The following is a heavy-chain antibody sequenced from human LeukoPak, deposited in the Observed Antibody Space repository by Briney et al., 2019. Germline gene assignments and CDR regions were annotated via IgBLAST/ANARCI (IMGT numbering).Heavy chain of an antibody. J-gene: IGHJ4*02. CDR2: IYPGDSDT. V-gene: IGHV5-51*01. CDR3: ARTYSSRWYSDY. Sequence: GESLQISCKCSGYNFTSYWIGGVRQLPGKGVEGMGIIYPGDSDTRYSPSFQGQVTISADKSISTAYLQWSSLKASDTAMYYCARTYSSRWYSDYWGQGTLVTVSS. CDR1: GYNFTSYW. D-gene: IGHD6-13*01.